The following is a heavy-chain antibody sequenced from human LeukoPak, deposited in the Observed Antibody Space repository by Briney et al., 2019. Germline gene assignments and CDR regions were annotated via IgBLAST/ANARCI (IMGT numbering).Heavy chain of an antibody. J-gene: IGHJ3*02. V-gene: IGHV4-61*02. D-gene: IGHD6-19*01. CDR2: IYTSGST. Sequence: PSETLSLTRTVSVGSISSGSYYWGWIRQPAGKGLEWIGRIYTSGSTNYNPSLKSRVTISVDKSKNQFSLKLSSVTAADPAVYYCARVGIAVAGAGAFDIWGQGTMVTVSS. CDR3: ARVGIAVAGAGAFDI. CDR1: VGSISSGSYY.